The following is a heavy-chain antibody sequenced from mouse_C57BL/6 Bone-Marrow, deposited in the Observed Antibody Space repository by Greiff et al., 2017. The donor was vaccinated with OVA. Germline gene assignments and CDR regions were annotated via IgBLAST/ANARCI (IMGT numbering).Heavy chain of an antibody. J-gene: IGHJ4*01. Sequence: VQLQQPGAELVMPGASVKLSCKASGYTFTSYWMHWVKQRPGQGLEWIGEIDPSDSYTNYNQKFKGKSILTVDKSSSTTYMQLSSLTSEDSAVYFCASSHCDAMDYWGQGTSVTVSS. D-gene: IGHD1-2*01. CDR1: GYTFTSYW. V-gene: IGHV1-69*01. CDR2: IDPSDSYT. CDR3: ASSHCDAMDY.